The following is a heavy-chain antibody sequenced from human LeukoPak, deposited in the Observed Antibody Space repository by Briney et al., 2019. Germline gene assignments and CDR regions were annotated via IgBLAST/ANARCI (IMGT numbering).Heavy chain of an antibody. Sequence: ASVKVSCKASGYTLTGYYMHWVRQAPGQGLEWMGVINLSAGTTNYAQKFQGRVTMTRDMSTNTVYMELSSLTSEDTAVYYCAREMGVGSTMGYFYYWGQGTLVTVSS. D-gene: IGHD1-26*01. CDR2: INLSAGTT. V-gene: IGHV1-46*01. J-gene: IGHJ4*02. CDR1: GYTLTGYY. CDR3: AREMGVGSTMGYFYY.